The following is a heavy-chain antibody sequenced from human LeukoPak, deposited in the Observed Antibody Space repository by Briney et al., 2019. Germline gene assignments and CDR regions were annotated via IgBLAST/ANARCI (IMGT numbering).Heavy chain of an antibody. D-gene: IGHD5-12*01. V-gene: IGHV1-2*02. CDR3: ARANARGYVLGNYFDY. CDR1: GYTFTGYY. CDR2: INPNSGGT. J-gene: IGHJ4*02. Sequence: ASVKLSCKASGYTFTGYYMHWVRQAPGQGLEWMGWINPNSGGTNYAQKFQGRVTMTRDTSISTAYMELSRLRSDDTAVYYCARANARGYVLGNYFDYWGQGTLVTVSS.